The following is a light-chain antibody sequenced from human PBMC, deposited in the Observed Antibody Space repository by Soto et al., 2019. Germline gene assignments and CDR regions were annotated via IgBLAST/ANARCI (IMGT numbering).Light chain of an antibody. CDR3: AAWEASLNGYV. Sequence: QSVLTQPPSASGTPGPRVTISCSGSSSNIGSKTVNWYQQLPGTAPKLLIYSNNQRPSGVPDRFSGSKSGTSASLAISGLQSEDEADYYCAAWEASLNGYVFGTGTKLTVL. V-gene: IGLV1-44*01. CDR2: SNN. CDR1: SSNIGSKT. J-gene: IGLJ1*01.